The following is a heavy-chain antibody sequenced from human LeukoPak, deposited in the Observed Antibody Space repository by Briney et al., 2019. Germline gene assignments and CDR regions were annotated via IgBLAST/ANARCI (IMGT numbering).Heavy chain of an antibody. V-gene: IGHV3-7*03. Sequence: GGSLRLSCAASGFTFSNYWMSWVRQAPGKGLEWVANIKEDGSEKHYVDSVKGRFTISRDNTKNSLYLQMNSLRVEDTAVYYCARTIRGYWGQGTLVTVSS. CDR1: GFTFSNYW. D-gene: IGHD3-10*01. CDR2: IKEDGSEK. J-gene: IGHJ4*02. CDR3: ARTIRGY.